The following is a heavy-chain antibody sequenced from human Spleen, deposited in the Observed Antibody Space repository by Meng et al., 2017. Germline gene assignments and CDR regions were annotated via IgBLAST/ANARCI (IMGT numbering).Heavy chain of an antibody. D-gene: IGHD5-18*01. CDR3: TREVDTSTVTIFDY. V-gene: IGHV4-4*08. J-gene: IGHJ4*02. Sequence: SETLSLTCTVSGGSISSYYWSWIRQPPGKGLEWIGTIYHRGTTYYNPSLKSRVTISVDTSNNQFSLKLNSVTAADTAVYYCTREVDTSTVTIFDYWGQGTLVTVSS. CDR1: GGSISSYY. CDR2: IYHRGTT.